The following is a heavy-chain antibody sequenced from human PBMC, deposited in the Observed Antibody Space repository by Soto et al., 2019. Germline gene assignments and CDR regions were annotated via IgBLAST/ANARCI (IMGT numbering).Heavy chain of an antibody. CDR2: INPSGGST. Sequence: ASVKVSCKASGYTFTSYYMHWVRQAPGQGLEWMGIINPSGGSTSYAQKFQGRVTMTRDTSTSTVYMELSSLRSVDTAVYYCARGGIVVVPPATLTWFDPWGQGNRVTVSS. D-gene: IGHD2-2*01. CDR3: ARGGIVVVPPATLTWFDP. J-gene: IGHJ5*02. CDR1: GYTFTSYY. V-gene: IGHV1-46*01.